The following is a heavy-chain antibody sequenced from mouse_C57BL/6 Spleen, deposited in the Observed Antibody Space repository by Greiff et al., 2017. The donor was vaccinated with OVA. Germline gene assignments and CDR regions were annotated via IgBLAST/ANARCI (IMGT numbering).Heavy chain of an antibody. CDR3: VRNDMYYGSSYGYFDV. Sequence: EVMLVESGGGLVPPKGSLKLSCAASGFSFNTYAMNWVRQAPGKGLEWVARIRSKSNNYATYYADSVKDRFTISRDDSESMLYLQMKNLINEDTAMYYCVRNDMYYGSSYGYFDVWGTGTTVTVSS. CDR2: IRSKSNNYAT. D-gene: IGHD1-1*01. CDR1: GFSFNTYA. V-gene: IGHV10-1*01. J-gene: IGHJ1*03.